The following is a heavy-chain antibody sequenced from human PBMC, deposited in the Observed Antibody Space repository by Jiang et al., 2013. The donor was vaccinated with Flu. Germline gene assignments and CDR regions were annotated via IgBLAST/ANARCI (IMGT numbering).Heavy chain of an antibody. D-gene: IGHD4-23*01. Sequence: QTLSLTCAISGDSVSSTITAWNWIRQSPSRGLEWLGRTYYRSKWYNEYAVSVKSRVTISPDTPKNQFSLHLNSVTPEDTAVYYCARGMTTLAPGFDPWGQGTLVTVSS. CDR3: ARGMTTLAPGFDP. CDR2: TYYRSKWYN. CDR1: GDSVSSTITA. J-gene: IGHJ5*02. V-gene: IGHV6-1*01.